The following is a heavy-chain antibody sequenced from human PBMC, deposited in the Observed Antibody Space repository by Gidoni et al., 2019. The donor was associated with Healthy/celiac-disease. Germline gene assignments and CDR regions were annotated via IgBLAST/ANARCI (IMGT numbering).Heavy chain of an antibody. D-gene: IGHD6-19*01. V-gene: IGHV3-74*01. CDR1: GLTFGSYW. CDR2: INSDGGST. Sequence: EVRLVESGGGLGQPGGSLRRSCEASGLTFGSYWMHWVRQAPGKGLGWVSRINSDGGSTSSADSVKGRFTISRDNAKNTLYLQMNSLRAEDTAVYYCARVQYSSGRGFDYWGQGTLVTVSS. CDR3: ARVQYSSGRGFDY. J-gene: IGHJ4*02.